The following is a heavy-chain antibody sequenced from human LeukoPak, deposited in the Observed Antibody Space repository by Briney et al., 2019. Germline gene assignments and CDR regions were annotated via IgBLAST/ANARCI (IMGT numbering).Heavy chain of an antibody. CDR2: IKQDGSET. D-gene: IGHD5-24*01. CDR3: ASSALMATIDY. Sequence: GGSLRLSCAASGFTFSDYWMTWVRQAPGKGLEWVANIKQDGSETYYVDSVRGRFTISRDNARKSLYLQMNSLRAEDTAVYYCASSALMATIDYWGQGTLVTVSS. CDR1: GFTFSDYW. J-gene: IGHJ4*02. V-gene: IGHV3-7*01.